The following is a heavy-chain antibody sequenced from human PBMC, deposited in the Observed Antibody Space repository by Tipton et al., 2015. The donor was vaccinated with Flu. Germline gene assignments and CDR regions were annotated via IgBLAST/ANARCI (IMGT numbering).Heavy chain of an antibody. J-gene: IGHJ4*01. CDR1: GDTFNYYA. CDR3: ARYSSSSYYFDL. CDR2: VVPIVDMA. V-gene: IGHV1-69*04. D-gene: IGHD6-6*01. Sequence: QVQLVHSGAEVKKPGSSVKVSCKASGDTFNYYAFSWVRQAPGQGLEWMGRVVPIVDMAKYAQKFQGRVSITADKSTGTAYMELSGLRYDDTAVYYCARYSSSSYYFDLWGHGTLVTVSS.